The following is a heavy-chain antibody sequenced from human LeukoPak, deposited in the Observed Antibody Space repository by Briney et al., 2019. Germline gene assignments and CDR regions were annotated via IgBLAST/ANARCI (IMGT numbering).Heavy chain of an antibody. Sequence: SDTLSLTCAVSGGSISSSNWRSSVRQPPGKGLEWSGEIYHRGHTNYNPSLKSRLTISVDKSKNQFSLKLRSVSAGDRVVYFCARLSILPGYYTSDYSGQGTLVSVSS. CDR3: ARLSILPGYYTSDY. CDR2: IYHRGHT. V-gene: IGHV4-4*02. CDR1: GGSISSSNW. J-gene: IGHJ4*02. D-gene: IGHD3-9*01.